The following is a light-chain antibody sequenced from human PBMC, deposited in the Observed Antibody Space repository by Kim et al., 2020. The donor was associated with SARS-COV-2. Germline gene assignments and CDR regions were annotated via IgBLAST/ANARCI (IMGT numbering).Light chain of an antibody. CDR3: QQYNSYPRT. J-gene: IGKJ4*01. CDR2: DAA. V-gene: IGKV1-16*02. Sequence: ASVGDRVTISCRASQGSSNYLAWFQQKPGKDPKTLMYDAASLQSGVPSKFSGSGSGTEFTLTISSLQPEDFGAYYCQQYNSYPRTFGGGTKVDIK. CDR1: QGSSNY.